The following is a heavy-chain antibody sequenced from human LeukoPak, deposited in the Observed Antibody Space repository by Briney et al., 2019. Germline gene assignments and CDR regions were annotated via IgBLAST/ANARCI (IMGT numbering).Heavy chain of an antibody. Sequence: PGGSLRLSCATSGFTFSSYSMNWVRQAPGKGLEWVSSITKVNNYIYHADSLKGRFTISRDNANNSLSLQMNSLRAEDTAVYYCARGVDFDYRGQGTLVTVSS. CDR3: ARGVDFDY. CDR2: ITKVNNYI. V-gene: IGHV3-21*01. CDR1: GFTFSSYS. J-gene: IGHJ4*02. D-gene: IGHD3-10*01.